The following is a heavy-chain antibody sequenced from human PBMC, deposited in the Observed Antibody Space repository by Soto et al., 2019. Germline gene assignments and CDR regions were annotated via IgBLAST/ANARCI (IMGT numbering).Heavy chain of an antibody. CDR2: INAGNGNT. Sequence: QVQLVQSGAEVKKPGASVKVSCKASGYTFTSYAMHWVRQAPGQRLEWMGWINAGNGNTKYSQMFQGRVTITRYTSASTAYMELSSLRSEDTAVYYCASSYYYDSSGYSSLYYYYGMDVWGQGTTVTVSS. CDR3: ASSYYYDSSGYSSLYYYYGMDV. V-gene: IGHV1-3*01. D-gene: IGHD3-22*01. J-gene: IGHJ6*02. CDR1: GYTFTSYA.